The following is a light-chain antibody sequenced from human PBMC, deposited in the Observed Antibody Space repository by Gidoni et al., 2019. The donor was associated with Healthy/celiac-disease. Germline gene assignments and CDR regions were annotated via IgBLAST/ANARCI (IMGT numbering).Light chain of an antibody. Sequence: AIRMTQSPSSFSASTGDRVTITCRASQGISSYLAWYQQKPGKAPKLLIYAASTLQSGVPSRFSGSGSGTDFTLTISCLQSEDFATYCCQQYYSYPPTLGQGTKVEIK. CDR1: QGISSY. CDR2: AAS. V-gene: IGKV1-8*01. J-gene: IGKJ1*01. CDR3: QQYYSYPPT.